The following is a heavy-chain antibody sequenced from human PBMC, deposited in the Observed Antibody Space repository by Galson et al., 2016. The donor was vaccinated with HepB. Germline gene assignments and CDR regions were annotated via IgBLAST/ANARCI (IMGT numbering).Heavy chain of an antibody. Sequence: SLRLSCAASGLTFDTYAMHWVRQAPGKGLEWVSGISWNNGSIGYADSVKGRFTISRDNAKNSLYLQMNSLRAEDTALYYCARSARPYYYYHGMDVWGQGTTVTVSS. J-gene: IGHJ6*02. V-gene: IGHV3-9*01. D-gene: IGHD6-6*01. CDR3: ARSARPYYYYHGMDV. CDR1: GLTFDTYA. CDR2: ISWNNGSI.